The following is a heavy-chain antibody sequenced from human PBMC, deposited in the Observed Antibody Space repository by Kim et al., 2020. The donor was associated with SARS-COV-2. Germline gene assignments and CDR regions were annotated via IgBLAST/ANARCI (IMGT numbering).Heavy chain of an antibody. D-gene: IGHD3-3*01. CDR2: ISSSGSTI. J-gene: IGHJ6*02. Sequence: GGSLRLSCAASGFTFSSYEMNWVRQAPGKGLEWVSYISSSGSTIYYADSVKGRFTISRDNAKNSLYLQMNSLRAEDTAVYYCARDRPGITIFGVVIRDPLIDVWGLETAVTVSS. CDR3: ARDRPGITIFGVVIRDPLIDV. CDR1: GFTFSSYE. V-gene: IGHV3-48*03.